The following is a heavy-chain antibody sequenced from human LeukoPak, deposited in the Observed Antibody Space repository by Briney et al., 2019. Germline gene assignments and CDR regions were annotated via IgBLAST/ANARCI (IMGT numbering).Heavy chain of an antibody. Sequence: SETLSLTCAVSGGSISSSNWWSWVRQPPGKGLEWIGEINHSGSTNYNPSLKSRVTISVDTSKNQFSLKLSSVTAADTAVYYCASSTVVKWGFDYWGQGTLVTVSS. J-gene: IGHJ4*02. D-gene: IGHD4-23*01. CDR2: INHSGST. CDR3: ASSTVVKWGFDY. CDR1: GGSISSSNW. V-gene: IGHV4-4*02.